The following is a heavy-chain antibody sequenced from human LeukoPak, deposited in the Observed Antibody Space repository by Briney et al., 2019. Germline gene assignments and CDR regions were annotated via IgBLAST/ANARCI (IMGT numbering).Heavy chain of an antibody. V-gene: IGHV4-34*01. CDR3: ARVTSRLGWFDP. D-gene: IGHD1-14*01. J-gene: IGHJ5*02. CDR1: GGSFSGDF. CDR2: IYHSGST. Sequence: SETLSLTCAVYGGSFSGDFWSWIRQSPGKGLEWIGSIYHSGSTYYKPSLKSRVTISVDTSKNQFSLKLRSVTAADTAVYYCARVTSRLGWFDPWGQGTLVTVSS.